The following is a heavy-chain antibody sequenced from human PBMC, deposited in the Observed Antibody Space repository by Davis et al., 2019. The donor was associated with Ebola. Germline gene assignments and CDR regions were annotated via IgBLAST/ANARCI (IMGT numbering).Heavy chain of an antibody. J-gene: IGHJ3*02. Sequence: SDPLSLTFTVPGASIATRSYYWRWIRQPPGKVLEWVGSFAYGDTTNYYNPSLRSRVTISVDTSRNQFSLKLSSATAADTAVYYCARPWYSGTYYDAYDIWGQGTMVAVSS. D-gene: IGHD1-26*01. CDR3: ARPWYSGTYYDAYDI. CDR1: GASIATRSYY. V-gene: IGHV4-39*01. CDR2: FAYGDTT.